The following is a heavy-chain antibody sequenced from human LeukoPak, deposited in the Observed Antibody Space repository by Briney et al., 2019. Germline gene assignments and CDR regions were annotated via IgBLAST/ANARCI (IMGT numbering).Heavy chain of an antibody. V-gene: IGHV3-21*01. J-gene: IGHJ4*02. CDR1: GFTFSSYS. D-gene: IGHD3-10*01. CDR3: ARDLGSGSYYDY. CDR2: ISSSSSYI. Sequence: GGSLRLSCAASGFTFSSYSMNWVRQAPGKGLEWVSSISSSSSYIYYADSVKGRFTISRDNAKNSLYLQMNSLRAEDTAVYYCARDLGSGSYYDYWGQGTLVTVSS.